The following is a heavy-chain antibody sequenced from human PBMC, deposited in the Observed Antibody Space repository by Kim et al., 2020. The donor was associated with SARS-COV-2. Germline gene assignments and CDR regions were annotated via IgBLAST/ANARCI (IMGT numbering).Heavy chain of an antibody. Sequence: SETLSLTCTVSGGSISSYYWSWIRQPPGKGLEWIGYIYYSGSTNYNPSLKSRVNISVDTSKNQFSLKLSSVTAADTAVYYCARALEGYSSGWYFDYWGQGTLVTVSS. CDR1: GGSISSYY. CDR2: IYYSGST. CDR3: ARALEGYSSGWYFDY. D-gene: IGHD6-19*01. V-gene: IGHV4-59*01. J-gene: IGHJ4*02.